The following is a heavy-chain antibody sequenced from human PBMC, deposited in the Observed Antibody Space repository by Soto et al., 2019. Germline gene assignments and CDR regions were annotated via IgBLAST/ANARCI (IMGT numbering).Heavy chain of an antibody. J-gene: IGHJ1*01. CDR3: ASGGYDFWRGSHFQH. V-gene: IGHV3-30-3*01. D-gene: IGHD3-3*01. CDR2: ISYDGSNK. Sequence: QVQLVESGGGVVQPGRSLRLSCAASGFTFSSYAMHWVRQAPGKGLEWVAVISYDGSNKYYADSVKGRFTISRDNSKNTLYLQMNSLSAEDTAVYYCASGGYDFWRGSHFQHWGQGTLVTVSS. CDR1: GFTFSSYA.